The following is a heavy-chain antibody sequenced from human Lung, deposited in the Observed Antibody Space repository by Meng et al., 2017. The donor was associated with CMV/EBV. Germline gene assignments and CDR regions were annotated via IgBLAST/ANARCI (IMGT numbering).Heavy chain of an antibody. CDR1: GFTFSSYS. Sequence: SCAASGFTFSSYSMNWVRQAPGKGLEWVSSISSGSSYLNYADSVKGRFTISRDNAKNSLYLQMNSLRAEDTAVYYCARDSGYYFDAFDNWGQGTMVTVSS. CDR3: ARDSGYYFDAFDN. CDR2: ISSGSSYL. J-gene: IGHJ3*02. V-gene: IGHV3-21*01. D-gene: IGHD3-22*01.